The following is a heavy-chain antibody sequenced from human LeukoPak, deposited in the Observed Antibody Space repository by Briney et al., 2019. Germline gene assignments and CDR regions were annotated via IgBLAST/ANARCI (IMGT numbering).Heavy chain of an antibody. J-gene: IGHJ4*02. Sequence: SGTLSLTCAVSGGSISSSNWWSWVRPPPGKGLEWIGEIYHSGSTNYNPSLKSRVTISVDTSKNQFSLKLSSVTAADTAVYYCARDSYSSGCDYWGQGTLVTVSS. V-gene: IGHV4-4*02. D-gene: IGHD6-19*01. CDR3: ARDSYSSGCDY. CDR2: IYHSGST. CDR1: GGSISSSNW.